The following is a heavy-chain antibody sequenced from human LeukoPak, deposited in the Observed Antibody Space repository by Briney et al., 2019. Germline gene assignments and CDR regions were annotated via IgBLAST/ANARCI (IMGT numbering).Heavy chain of an antibody. D-gene: IGHD5-24*01. V-gene: IGHV3-74*01. CDR1: GFTFSTYW. Sequence: GGSLRLSCAASGFTFSTYWMHWVRQAPGKGLVWVSRINRDGSRSYADSLKGRFTISRDNAKNTLYLEMSSLRAEDTAVYYCASPEMATIKGSDYWGQGTLVTVSS. CDR2: INRDGSR. CDR3: ASPEMATIKGSDY. J-gene: IGHJ4*02.